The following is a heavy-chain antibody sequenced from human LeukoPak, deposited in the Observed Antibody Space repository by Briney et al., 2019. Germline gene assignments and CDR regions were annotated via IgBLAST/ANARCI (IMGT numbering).Heavy chain of an antibody. CDR2: IYYSGST. V-gene: IGHV4-31*03. Sequence: SETLSLTCTVSGGSISSGGYYWSWIRQHPGKGLEWIGYIYYSGSTYYNPSLKSRVTISVDTSKNQFSLKLSSVTAADTAVYYCARGTYLSGYYDSSGYYWDYFDYWGQGTLVTVSS. J-gene: IGHJ4*02. CDR3: ARGTYLSGYYDSSGYYWDYFDY. D-gene: IGHD3-22*01. CDR1: GGSISSGGYY.